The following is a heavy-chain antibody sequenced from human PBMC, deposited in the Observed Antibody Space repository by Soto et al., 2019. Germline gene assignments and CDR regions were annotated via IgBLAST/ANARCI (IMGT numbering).Heavy chain of an antibody. CDR2: IYFSGST. J-gene: IGHJ6*03. CDR1: GGSISNGGYY. CDR3: ARDVVVVDARAPTRCDYMDV. V-gene: IGHV4-31*11. Sequence: SETRSLTCAVSGGSISNGGYYWSWIRQHPGKDLEWIGSIYFSGSTYYNPSLKSRVTISVATPKNQFSLKLSSVTAADTAMYYCARDVVVVDARAPTRCDYMDVWGKGTTVTVS. D-gene: IGHD2-15*01.